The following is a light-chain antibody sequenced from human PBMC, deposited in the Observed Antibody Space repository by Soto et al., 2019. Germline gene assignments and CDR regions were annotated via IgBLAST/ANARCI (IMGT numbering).Light chain of an antibody. Sequence: ESVLTQSPGTLSLSPGERATLSCRASQSVSSNYLAWYQQKPGQAPRLLIYGASTRATGIPDRFSGSGSGTDFTLTISRLEPEDFAVYYCQQYGSLLRTFGQGTKVDIK. J-gene: IGKJ1*01. CDR3: QQYGSLLRT. CDR2: GAS. CDR1: QSVSSNY. V-gene: IGKV3-20*01.